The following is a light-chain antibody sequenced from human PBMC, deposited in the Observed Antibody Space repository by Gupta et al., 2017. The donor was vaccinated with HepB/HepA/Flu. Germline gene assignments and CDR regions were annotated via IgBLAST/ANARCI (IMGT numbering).Light chain of an antibody. V-gene: IGKV4-1*01. Sequence: DIVMTQSPDSLAVSLGERATISCKSSQSVFHTSSNRNYLAWYQQKPGQPPRLLIYWASTRESGVPDRFSGSGSGTEFTLTISSLQAEDVAVYFCHQDADHPSTFGQGTNMEIK. J-gene: IGKJ2*01. CDR1: QSVFHTSSNRNY. CDR3: HQDADHPST. CDR2: WAS.